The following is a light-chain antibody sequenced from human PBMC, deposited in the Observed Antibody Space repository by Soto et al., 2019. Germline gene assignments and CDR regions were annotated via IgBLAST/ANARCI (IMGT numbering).Light chain of an antibody. CDR2: KAS. CDR3: QQYNSYQYT. CDR1: QSISSW. J-gene: IGKJ2*01. V-gene: IGKV1-5*03. Sequence: DIQMTQSPSTLSASVGDRVTITCRASQSISSWLAWYQQKPGEAPKLLIYKASSLEGGIPSRFSGSGSETEFTLTTSSLQPEDFATYYCQQYNSYQYTFGQGTKLEIK.